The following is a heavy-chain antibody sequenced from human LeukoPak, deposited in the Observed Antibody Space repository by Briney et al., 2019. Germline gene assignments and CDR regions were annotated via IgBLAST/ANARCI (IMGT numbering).Heavy chain of an antibody. CDR3: ARVDTAMVLDY. Sequence: GGSLRLSCAASGFTFSSYAMSWVRQAPGKGLEWVSAISGSGGSTYYPGSVKGRFTISRENAKNSLYLQMNSLRAEDTAVYYCARVDTAMVLDYWGQGTLVTVSS. D-gene: IGHD5-18*01. V-gene: IGHV3-23*01. CDR1: GFTFSSYA. CDR2: ISGSGGST. J-gene: IGHJ4*02.